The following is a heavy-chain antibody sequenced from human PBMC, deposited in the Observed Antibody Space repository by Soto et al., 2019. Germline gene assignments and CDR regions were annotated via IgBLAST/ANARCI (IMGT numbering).Heavy chain of an antibody. CDR3: ASYPFNYYDSSKY. CDR1: GGSFSGYY. Sequence: SETLSLTCAVYGGSFSGYYWSWIRQPPGKGLEWIGEINHSGSTNYNPSLKSRVTISVDTSKNQFSLKLSSVTAADTAVYYCASYPFNYYDSSKYWGQGTLVTVSS. D-gene: IGHD3-22*01. V-gene: IGHV4-34*01. J-gene: IGHJ4*02. CDR2: INHSGST.